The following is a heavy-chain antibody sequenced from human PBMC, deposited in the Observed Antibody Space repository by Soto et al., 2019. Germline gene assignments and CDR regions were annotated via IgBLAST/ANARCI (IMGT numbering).Heavy chain of an antibody. V-gene: IGHV3-74*03. J-gene: IGHJ5*02. CDR3: ARVASGSYDWFDP. CDR1: KFTFSRYW. Sequence: EVQLVESGGGLVQPGGSLSFSCAASKFTFSRYWMHWVRQTPGKGLMWVTRINTDGSRTTYADSVKGRFTISRDTAKNPVFLHMNSLRADATAVYYCARVASGSYDWFDPWGQGTLVTVSS. D-gene: IGHD1-26*01. CDR2: INTDGSRT.